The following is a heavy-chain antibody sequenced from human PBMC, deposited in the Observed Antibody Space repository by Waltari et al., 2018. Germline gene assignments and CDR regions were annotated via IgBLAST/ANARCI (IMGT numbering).Heavy chain of an antibody. CDR1: GVAFRTYG. J-gene: IGHJ4*02. CDR2: ISDDGGDK. D-gene: IGHD3-10*01. V-gene: IGHV3-30*18. CDR3: AKDVSFFYGSGRFDH. Sequence: QVHLVESGGGVAQPGRSLRLSCAASGVAFRTYGLPWIRQSPGKGLEWVAVISDDGGDKYYRDSVKGRFTISRDNSKNTLYLQMNSLKIDDTAIYYCAKDVSFFYGSGRFDHWGQGTLVTVS.